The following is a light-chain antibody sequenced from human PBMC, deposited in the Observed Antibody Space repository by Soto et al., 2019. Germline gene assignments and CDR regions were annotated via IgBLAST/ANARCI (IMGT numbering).Light chain of an antibody. J-gene: IGKJ1*01. CDR3: QQYNNWPWT. Sequence: EIVMTQSPATLSVSPGERATLSCRASQSVSSNLAWYQQKPGQAPRLLIYGASTRATGIPARFSGSGSGTEFTLTISSLQSGDFAVYYCQQYNNWPWTLGQGTKVDIK. CDR1: QSVSSN. CDR2: GAS. V-gene: IGKV3-15*01.